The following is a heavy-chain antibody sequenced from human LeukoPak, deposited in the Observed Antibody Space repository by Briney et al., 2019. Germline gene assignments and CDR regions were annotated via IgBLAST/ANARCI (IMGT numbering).Heavy chain of an antibody. Sequence: SVKVSCKASGGTFSSYAISWVRQAPGQGLEWMGGIIPIFGTANYAQKFQGRVTITTDESTSTAYMELSSLRFEDTAVYYCARVSDCSSTSCPPTYWGQGTLVTVSS. CDR1: GGTFSSYA. D-gene: IGHD2-2*01. J-gene: IGHJ4*02. CDR2: IIPIFGTA. V-gene: IGHV1-69*05. CDR3: ARVSDCSSTSCPPTY.